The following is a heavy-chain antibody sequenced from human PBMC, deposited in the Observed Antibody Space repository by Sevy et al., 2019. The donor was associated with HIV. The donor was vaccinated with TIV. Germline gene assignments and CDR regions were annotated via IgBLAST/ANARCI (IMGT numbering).Heavy chain of an antibody. J-gene: IGHJ5*02. CDR3: TAVGLRYFSGSSSYQGDWFDP. CDR2: FDPQYGET. V-gene: IGHV1-24*01. D-gene: IGHD2-15*01. CDR1: GYTLTKLS. Sequence: ASVKVSCKVSGYTLTKLSIHWVRQAPGKGLEWMGDFDPQYGETIYAQNFQGRLTMTEDTSPDTAFMELSSLTPEDTAVYYCTAVGLRYFSGSSSYQGDWFDPWGQGTLVTVSS.